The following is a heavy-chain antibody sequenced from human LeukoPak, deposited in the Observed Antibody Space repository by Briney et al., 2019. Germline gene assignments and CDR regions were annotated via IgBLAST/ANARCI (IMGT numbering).Heavy chain of an antibody. D-gene: IGHD1-1*01. CDR2: IYPGDSNT. Sequence: GESLKISCQGSGYTFTNFWIGWVRQMPGKGLEWMGIIYPGDSNTRFSPSFQGQVTISADKSISTAYLQWSSLKASDTAMYYCARQITTGSTYYFDYWGQGTLVIVSS. J-gene: IGHJ4*02. CDR1: GYTFTNFW. CDR3: ARQITTGSTYYFDY. V-gene: IGHV5-51*01.